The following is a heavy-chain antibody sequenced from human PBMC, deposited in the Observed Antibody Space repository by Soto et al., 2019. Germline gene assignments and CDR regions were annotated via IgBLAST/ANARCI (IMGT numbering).Heavy chain of an antibody. CDR1: GFVFTHYG. J-gene: IGHJ6*02. Sequence: QVLLVQSGAEVRKPGAPVKVSCKASGFVFTHYGVHWVRLAPGQRLEWMGWINAGSGNTKYSESFQGRVSITRDTAATTVHMELGSLTSEDTAVYYCARKIFSNTWCDNAMDVWGQGTTVTLSS. CDR3: ARKIFSNTWCDNAMDV. CDR2: INAGSGNT. V-gene: IGHV1-3*01. D-gene: IGHD2-8*01.